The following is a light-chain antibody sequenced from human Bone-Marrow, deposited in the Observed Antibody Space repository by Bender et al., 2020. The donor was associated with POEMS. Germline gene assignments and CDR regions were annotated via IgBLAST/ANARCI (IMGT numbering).Light chain of an antibody. V-gene: IGLV6-57*04. J-gene: IGLJ7*01. CDR2: EDK. CDR3: QSSDSNSAV. CDR1: SGSIASDY. Sequence: NFMLTQPHSVSESPGKTVTISCTRSSGSIASDYVQWYQQRPGSAPTTVIYEDKQRPSGVPDRFSCSIDSSSNSASLTISGLRTEDEADYYCQSSDSNSAVFGGGTQLTVL.